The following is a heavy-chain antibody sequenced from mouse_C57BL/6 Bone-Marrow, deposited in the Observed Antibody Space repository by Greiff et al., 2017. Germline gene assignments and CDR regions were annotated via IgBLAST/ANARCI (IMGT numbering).Heavy chain of an antibody. CDR3: ARRRGSNYVAWFAY. J-gene: IGHJ3*01. D-gene: IGHD2-5*01. CDR2: INPNNGGT. Sequence: EVQLQQSGPELVKPGASVKISCKASGYTFTDYYMNWVKQSHGKSLEWIGDINPNNGGTSYNQKFKGKATLTVDKSSSTAYMELRSLTSEDSAVYYCARRRGSNYVAWFAYWGQGTLVTVSA. V-gene: IGHV1-26*01. CDR1: GYTFTDYY.